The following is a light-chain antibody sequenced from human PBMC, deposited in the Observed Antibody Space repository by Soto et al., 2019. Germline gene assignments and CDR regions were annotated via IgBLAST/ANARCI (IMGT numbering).Light chain of an antibody. CDR3: QQYNSYPLT. V-gene: IGKV1-5*03. J-gene: IGKJ4*01. CDR1: QSISGW. CDR2: EAS. Sequence: DIEMTQSPSTLSASVGDSVSITCRASQSISGWLAWYQQKPGKAPDLLIYEASSLESGVPSRFSGSGSGTEFTLTISSLQPDDSATYYSQQYNSYPLTFGGGTRVEIK.